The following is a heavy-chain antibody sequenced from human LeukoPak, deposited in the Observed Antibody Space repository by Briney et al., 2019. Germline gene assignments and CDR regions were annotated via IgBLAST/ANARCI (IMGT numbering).Heavy chain of an antibody. CDR3: ARDIGYCSSTSCYGDYYYYYMDV. Sequence: PSETLSLTCTVSGGSISSSSCYWGWIRQPPGKGLEWIGSIYYSGSTHYNPSLKSRVTISVDTSKNQFALKLSSVTAADTAVYYCARDIGYCSSTSCYGDYYYYYMDVWGKGTTVTVSS. D-gene: IGHD2-2*01. CDR1: GGSISSSSCY. CDR2: IYYSGST. J-gene: IGHJ6*03. V-gene: IGHV4-39*06.